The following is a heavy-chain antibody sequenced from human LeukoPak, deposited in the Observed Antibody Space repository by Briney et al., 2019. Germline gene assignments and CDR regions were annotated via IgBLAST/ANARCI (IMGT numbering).Heavy chain of an antibody. J-gene: IGHJ6*03. D-gene: IGHD6-13*01. CDR2: IIPIFGTA. CDR1: GGTFSSYA. CDR3: ARSTGIAAAGKGYYMDV. Sequence: SVKVSCKASGGTFSSYAISWVRQAPGQGLEWMGRIIPIFGTANYAQKFQGRVTITTDESTSTAYMELSSLRSEDTAVYYCARSTGIAAAGKGYYMDVWGKGTTVTVSS. V-gene: IGHV1-69*05.